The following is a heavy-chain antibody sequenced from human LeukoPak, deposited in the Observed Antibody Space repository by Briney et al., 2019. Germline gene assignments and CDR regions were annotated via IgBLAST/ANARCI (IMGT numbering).Heavy chain of an antibody. CDR3: AREDSDIVVVVAALADY. V-gene: IGHV3-30*01. D-gene: IGHD2-15*01. CDR1: GFTFSSYA. J-gene: IGHJ4*02. CDR2: ISYDGSNK. Sequence: PGGSLRLSCAASGFTFSSYATHWVRQAPGKGLEWVAVISYDGSNKYYADSVKGRFTISRDNSKNTLYLQMNSLRAEDTAVYYCAREDSDIVVVVAALADYWGQGTLVTVSS.